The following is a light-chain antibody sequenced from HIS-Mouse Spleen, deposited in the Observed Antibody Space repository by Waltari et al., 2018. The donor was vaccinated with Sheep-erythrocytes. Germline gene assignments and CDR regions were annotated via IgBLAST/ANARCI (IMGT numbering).Light chain of an antibody. Sequence: SYELTQPPSVSVSPGQTARITCSGDALPKQYAYWYQQKPGQAPVLGIYKDSERPSGIPERFSCSSSGTTVTLTISGVQAEDEADYYCQSADSSGTWVFGGGTKLTVL. V-gene: IGLV3-25*03. CDR3: QSADSSGTWV. J-gene: IGLJ3*02. CDR2: KDS. CDR1: ALPKQY.